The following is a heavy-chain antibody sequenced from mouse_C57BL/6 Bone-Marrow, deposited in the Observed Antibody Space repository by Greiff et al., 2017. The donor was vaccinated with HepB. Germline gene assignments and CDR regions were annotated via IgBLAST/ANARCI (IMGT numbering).Heavy chain of an antibody. CDR1: GYTFTSYW. V-gene: IGHV1-50*01. J-gene: IGHJ3*01. CDR3: ARSRGGTWFAY. CDR2: IDPSDSYT. Sequence: QVQLQQPGAELVKPGASVKLSCKASGYTFTSYWMQWVKQRPGQGLEWIGEIDPSDSYTNYNQKFKGKATLTVDTSSSTAYMQLSSLTSEDSAVYYCARSRGGTWFAYWRQGTLVTVSA.